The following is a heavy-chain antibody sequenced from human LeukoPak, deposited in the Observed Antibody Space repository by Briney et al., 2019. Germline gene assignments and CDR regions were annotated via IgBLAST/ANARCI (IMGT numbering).Heavy chain of an antibody. V-gene: IGHV1-2*06. D-gene: IGHD3-22*01. CDR1: GYTFTGYY. Sequence: GASVKVSCKASGYTFTGYYMHWVRQAPGQGLEWMGRINPNSGGTNYAQKFQGRVTMPRDTSISTAYMELSRLRSDDTAVYYCARAIHDSSGYYYFDYWGQGTLVTVSS. CDR2: INPNSGGT. J-gene: IGHJ4*02. CDR3: ARAIHDSSGYYYFDY.